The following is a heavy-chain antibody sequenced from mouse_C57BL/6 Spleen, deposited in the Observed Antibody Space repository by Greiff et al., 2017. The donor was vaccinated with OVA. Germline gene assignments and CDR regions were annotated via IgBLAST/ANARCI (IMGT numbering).Heavy chain of an antibody. CDR1: GFTFSDYY. CDR2: ISNGGGST. J-gene: IGHJ4*01. CDR3: ARGIYYGYDGAMDY. D-gene: IGHD2-2*01. Sequence: EVKLVESGGGLVQPGGSLKLSCAASGFTFSDYYMYWVRQTPEKRLEWVAYISNGGGSTYYPDTVKGRFTISRDNAKNTLYLQMSRLKSEDTAMYYCARGIYYGYDGAMDYWGQGTSVTVSS. V-gene: IGHV5-12*01.